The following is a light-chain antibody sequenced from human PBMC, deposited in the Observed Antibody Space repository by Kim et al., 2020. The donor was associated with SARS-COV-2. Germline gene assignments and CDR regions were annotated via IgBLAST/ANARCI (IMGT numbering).Light chain of an antibody. CDR3: SVWDGSLQDVL. J-gene: IGLJ2*01. CDR1: SSNIGRNA. CDR2: ASD. V-gene: IGLV1-44*01. Sequence: QSVLTQPPSMSGTTGQRVTISCSGSSSNIGRNAVNWYQQLPGAAPKLLIYASDQRPSGVPDRFSGSKSGSSAFLAISGLQSDDEADYYCSVWDGSLQDVLFGGGTQLTVL.